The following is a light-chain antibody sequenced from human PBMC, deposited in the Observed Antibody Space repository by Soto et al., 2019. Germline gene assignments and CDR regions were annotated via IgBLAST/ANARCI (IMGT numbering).Light chain of an antibody. CDR1: RPVRSN. CDR3: QQYNDWLYS. J-gene: IGKJ2*03. CDR2: GSS. V-gene: IGKV3-15*01. Sequence: MTQSPSNMSMSPGERVAVSCRASRPVRSNLAWYQQKPGQPPRLLIYGSSTRATGIPARFSGSGSGTEFTLTVTSLQSADIAVYYCQQYNDWLYSFGQGTKVDIK.